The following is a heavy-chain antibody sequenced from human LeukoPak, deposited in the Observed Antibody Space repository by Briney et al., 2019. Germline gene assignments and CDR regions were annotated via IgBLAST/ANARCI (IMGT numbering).Heavy chain of an antibody. Sequence: GSLRLSCAASGFTFSSYAMSWVRQAPGKGLEWIGSIYYSGSTYYNPSLKSRVTISVDTSKNQFSLKLSSVTAADTAVYYCARLGKYSYGFDYWGQGTLVTVSS. V-gene: IGHV4-39*01. CDR1: GFTFSSYA. CDR2: IYYSGST. D-gene: IGHD5-18*01. CDR3: ARLGKYSYGFDY. J-gene: IGHJ4*02.